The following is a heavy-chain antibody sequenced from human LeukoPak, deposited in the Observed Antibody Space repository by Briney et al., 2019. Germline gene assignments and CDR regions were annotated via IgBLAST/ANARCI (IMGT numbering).Heavy chain of an antibody. V-gene: IGHV4-4*02. Sequence: SETLSLTCDVSGVSISSSNRWSWVRQPPGKGLEWIGYIYHSGSTYYNPSLKSRVTISVDTSKNQFSLKVTSVTAADTAVYYCASNLFLEWLLSPGGDDYWGQGILVTVSS. CDR2: IYHSGST. D-gene: IGHD3-3*01. CDR3: ASNLFLEWLLSPGGDDY. CDR1: GVSISSSNR. J-gene: IGHJ4*02.